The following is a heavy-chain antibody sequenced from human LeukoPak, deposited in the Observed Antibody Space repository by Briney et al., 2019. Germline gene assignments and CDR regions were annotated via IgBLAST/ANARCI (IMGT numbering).Heavy chain of an antibody. CDR1: GFTFSSYA. Sequence: QAGGSLRLSCAASGFTFSSYAMSWVRQAPGKGLEWVSAISGSGGSTYYADSVKGRFTISRDNSKNTLYLQMNSLRAEDTAVYYCAKDTAWYSSRWYGFDYWGQGTLVTVSS. CDR3: AKDTAWYSSRWYGFDY. V-gene: IGHV3-23*01. D-gene: IGHD6-13*01. J-gene: IGHJ4*02. CDR2: ISGSGGST.